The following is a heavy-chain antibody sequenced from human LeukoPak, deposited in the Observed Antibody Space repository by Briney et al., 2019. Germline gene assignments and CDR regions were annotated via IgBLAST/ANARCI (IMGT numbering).Heavy chain of an antibody. CDR2: MNPNSGNT. V-gene: IGHV1-8*01. J-gene: IGHJ4*02. D-gene: IGHD2-8*01. Sequence: ASVKVSCKASGYTFTSYDINWVRQATGQGLEWMGWMNPNSGNTGYAQKFQGRVTMTRNTSISTAYMELSSLRSEDTAVYYCARVDIVLMVYAHAQFDYWGQGTLVTVSS. CDR3: ARVDIVLMVYAHAQFDY. CDR1: GYTFTSYD.